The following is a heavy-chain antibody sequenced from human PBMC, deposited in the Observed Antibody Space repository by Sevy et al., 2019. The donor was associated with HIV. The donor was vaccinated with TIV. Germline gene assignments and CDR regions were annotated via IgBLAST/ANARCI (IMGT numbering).Heavy chain of an antibody. V-gene: IGHV3-15*01. CDR3: ATKKHFWSGYFHFDY. J-gene: IGHJ4*02. CDR1: GFTFSNAW. CDR2: IKSKTDGGTT. Sequence: GGSLRLSCAASGFTFSNAWMNWVRQAPGKGLEWVGRIKSKTDGGTTDYATPVKGRFTISRDDSKNTLYLQMNSLKTEDTAVYYCATKKHFWSGYFHFDYWGQGTLVTVSS. D-gene: IGHD3-3*02.